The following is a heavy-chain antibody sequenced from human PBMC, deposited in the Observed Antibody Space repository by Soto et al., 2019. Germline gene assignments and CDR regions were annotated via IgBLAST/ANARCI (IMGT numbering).Heavy chain of an antibody. V-gene: IGHV3-30*18. Sequence: GGPMRLSCAASGFTISSYGMHWVSKATGKGLEWVAVISYDGSNKYYADSVKGRFTISRDNSKNTLYLQMNSLRAEDTAVYYCAKDLEKNDFWSGYYSYWGQGTLVTVSS. CDR2: ISYDGSNK. J-gene: IGHJ4*02. CDR3: AKDLEKNDFWSGYYSY. CDR1: GFTISSYG. D-gene: IGHD3-3*01.